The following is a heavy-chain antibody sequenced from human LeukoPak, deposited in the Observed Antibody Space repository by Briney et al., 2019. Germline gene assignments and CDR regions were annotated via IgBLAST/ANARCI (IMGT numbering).Heavy chain of an antibody. J-gene: IGHJ3*02. CDR2: IYTSGST. CDR3: ARVSYYYGSGSYLSDAFDI. CDR1: GGSISSYY. D-gene: IGHD3-10*01. V-gene: IGHV4-4*07. Sequence: SETLSLTCTVSGGSISSYYWSWIRQPAGKGLEWIGRIYTSGSTNYNPSLKSRVTMSVDTSKNQFSLKLSSVTAADTAVYYCARVSYYYGSGSYLSDAFDIWGQGTMVTVSS.